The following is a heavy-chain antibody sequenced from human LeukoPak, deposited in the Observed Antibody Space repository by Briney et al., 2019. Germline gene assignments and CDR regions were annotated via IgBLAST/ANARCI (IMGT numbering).Heavy chain of an antibody. CDR3: ARGGSGSYHAFDY. CDR1: GGSISSGGYY. CDR2: INHSGST. Sequence: PSQTLSLTCTVSGGSISSGGYYWDWIRQHPGKGLEWIGEINHSGSTNYNPSLKSRVTISVDTSKNQFSLKLSSVTAADAAVYYCARGGSGSYHAFDYWGQGTLVTVSS. J-gene: IGHJ4*02. D-gene: IGHD1-26*01. V-gene: IGHV4-31*03.